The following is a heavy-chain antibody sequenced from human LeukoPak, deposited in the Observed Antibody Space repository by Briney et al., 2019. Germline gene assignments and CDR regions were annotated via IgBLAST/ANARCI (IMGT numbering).Heavy chain of an antibody. V-gene: IGHV1-18*01. CDR2: ISAYNGNT. D-gene: IGHD1-26*01. Sequence: GASVNVSCKSSSYTFTIYGISWVRQAPGQGLEWMGWISAYNGNTNYAQKHKGRVTLTTDTSTSTAYMELRSLRSDDTAVYYCARVVGAISAFDYWGQGTLVTVSS. CDR1: SYTFTIYG. J-gene: IGHJ4*02. CDR3: ARVVGAISAFDY.